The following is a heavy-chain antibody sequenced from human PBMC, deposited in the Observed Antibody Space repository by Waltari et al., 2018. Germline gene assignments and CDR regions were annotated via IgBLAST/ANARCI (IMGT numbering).Heavy chain of an antibody. J-gene: IGHJ5*02. CDR2: RYHSGST. D-gene: IGHD7-27*01. CDR3: ARIQNPTNWGSSWFDP. CDR1: GYSISSGYY. Sequence: QVQLQESGPGLVKPSETLSLICAVPGYSISSGYYWGWIRQPPGKGLEWIGGRYHSGSTYNNPSLKSRVTISVDTSKNQFSLKLSSVTAADTAVYYCARIQNPTNWGSSWFDPWGQGTLVTVSS. V-gene: IGHV4-38-2*01.